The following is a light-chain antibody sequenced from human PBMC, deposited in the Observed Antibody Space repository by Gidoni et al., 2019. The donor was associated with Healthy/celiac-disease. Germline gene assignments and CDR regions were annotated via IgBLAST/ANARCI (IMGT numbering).Light chain of an antibody. Sequence: SSELTQDPAVSVALGQTFRITCQGDSLRSYYASWYQQKPGQAPVLVIYGKNNRPSGIPDRFSGSSSGNTASLTITGAQAEDEADYYCNSRDSSGNHRWVFGGGTKLTVL. V-gene: IGLV3-19*01. CDR3: NSRDSSGNHRWV. CDR1: SLRSYY. CDR2: GKN. J-gene: IGLJ3*02.